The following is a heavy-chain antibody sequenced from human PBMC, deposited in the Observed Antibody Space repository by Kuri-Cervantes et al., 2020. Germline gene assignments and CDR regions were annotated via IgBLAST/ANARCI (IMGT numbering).Heavy chain of an antibody. CDR2: IRYDGSNT. Sequence: GGSLRLSCTASGLTFSSYAMSWVRQAPGKGLEWVAFIRYDGSNTYYGDSMRGRFTISRDNSKSTLYLEMNSVRVEDTAVYYCGITAKTMTGPFDYWGQGTLVTVSS. V-gene: IGHV3-30*02. J-gene: IGHJ4*02. CDR3: GITAKTMTGPFDY. CDR1: GLTFSSYA. D-gene: IGHD3-9*01.